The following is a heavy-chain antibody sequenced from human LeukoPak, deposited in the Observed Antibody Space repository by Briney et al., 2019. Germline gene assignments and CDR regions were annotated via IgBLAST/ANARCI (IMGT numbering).Heavy chain of an antibody. CDR2: ISFGGDT. Sequence: SESLSLTCTVSGDSINRRSYYWAWIRQPPGKGLEWVGSISFGGDTDHNPSLRSRVTITEDMSKNHFSLRLTSVTAADTAVHYCARHANGVFDYWGQGTLVTVSS. CDR3: ARHANGVFDY. D-gene: IGHD2-8*01. J-gene: IGHJ4*02. CDR1: GDSINRRSYY. V-gene: IGHV4-39*01.